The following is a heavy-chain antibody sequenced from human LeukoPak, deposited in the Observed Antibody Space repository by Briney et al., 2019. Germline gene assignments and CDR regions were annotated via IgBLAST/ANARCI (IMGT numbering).Heavy chain of an antibody. Sequence: PGGSLRLSCAASGFTFSSYSMNWVRQAPGKGLEWVSSISSSSSYIYYADSVKGRFTISRDNAKNSLYLQMNSLRAEDAAVYYCARGDYTLSREYFQHWGQGTLVTVSS. CDR3: ARGDYTLSREYFQH. J-gene: IGHJ1*01. CDR1: GFTFSSYS. CDR2: ISSSSSYI. D-gene: IGHD3-3*01. V-gene: IGHV3-21*01.